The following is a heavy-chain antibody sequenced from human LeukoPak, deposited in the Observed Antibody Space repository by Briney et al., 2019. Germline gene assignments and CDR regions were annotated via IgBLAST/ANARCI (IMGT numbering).Heavy chain of an antibody. J-gene: IGHJ6*02. CDR1: GFTFSSYE. CDR3: ARVDYCGGDCYSSTLYYYYGMDV. D-gene: IGHD2-21*02. Sequence: GGSLRLSCAASGFTFSSYEMNWVRQAPGKGLEWVSYISSSGSTIYYADSVKGRFTISRDNAKNSLYLQMNSLRAEDTAVYYCARVDYCGGDCYSSTLYYYYGMDVWGQGTTVTVSS. V-gene: IGHV3-48*03. CDR2: ISSSGSTI.